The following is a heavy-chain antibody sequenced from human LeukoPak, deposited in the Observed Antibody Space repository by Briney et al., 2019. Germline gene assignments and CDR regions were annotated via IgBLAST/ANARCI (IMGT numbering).Heavy chain of an antibody. CDR2: IYYSGST. J-gene: IGHJ4*02. CDR3: ARDSSSWSY. Sequence: SETLSLTCTVAGGSISSYYRSWSRQPPRKGLGWIGYIYYSGSTNYNPSLKSRVTISVDTSKNQFSLKLSSVTAADTAVYYCARDSSSWSYWGPGTLVTASS. D-gene: IGHD6-13*01. V-gene: IGHV4-59*01. CDR1: GGSISSYY.